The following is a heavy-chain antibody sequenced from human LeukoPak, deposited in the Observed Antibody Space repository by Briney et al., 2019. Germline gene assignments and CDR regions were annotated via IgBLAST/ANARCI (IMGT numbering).Heavy chain of an antibody. CDR3: ARDQWVAVAGTGAAFDY. CDR2: ISSSGSTI. CDR1: GFTFSSYE. J-gene: IGHJ4*02. V-gene: IGHV3-48*03. D-gene: IGHD6-19*01. Sequence: PGGSLRPSCAASGFTFSSYEMKWGRQAPGKGLEWVSYISSSGSTIYYADSVKGRFTISRDNAKNSLYLQMNSLRAEDTAVYYCARDQWVAVAGTGAAFDYWGQGTLVTVSS.